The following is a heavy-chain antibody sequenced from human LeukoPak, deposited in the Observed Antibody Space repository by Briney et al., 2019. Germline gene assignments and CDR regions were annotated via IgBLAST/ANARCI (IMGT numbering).Heavy chain of an antibody. CDR2: INWNGGST. V-gene: IGHV3-20*01. J-gene: IGHJ5*02. CDR1: GFTFDDYG. CDR3: ARDLGGSYNNWFDP. D-gene: IGHD1-26*01. Sequence: PGGSLRLSCAASGFTFDDYGMSWVRQAPGKGLEWVSGINWNGGSTGYADSVKGRFTISRDNAKNSLYLQMNSLRAEDTALYHCARDLGGSYNNWFDPWGQGTLVTVSS.